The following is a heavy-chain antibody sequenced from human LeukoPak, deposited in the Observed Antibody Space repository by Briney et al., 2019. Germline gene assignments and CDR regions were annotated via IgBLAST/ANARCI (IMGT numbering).Heavy chain of an antibody. CDR3: ARDNREYSYGYPFDP. CDR2: IYYSRST. V-gene: IGHV4-31*03. J-gene: IGHJ5*02. CDR1: GGSISSGGYY. D-gene: IGHD5-18*01. Sequence: PSQTLSLTCTVSGGSISSGGYYWSWIRQHPGKGLEWIGYIYYSRSTYYNPSLKSRVTISVDTSKNQFSLKLSSVTAADTAVYYCARDNREYSYGYPFDPWGQGTLVTVSS.